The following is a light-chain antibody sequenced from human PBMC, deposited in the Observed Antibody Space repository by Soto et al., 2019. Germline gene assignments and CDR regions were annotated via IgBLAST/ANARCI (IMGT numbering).Light chain of an antibody. J-gene: IGKJ5*01. CDR1: QSVSIK. V-gene: IGKV3-15*01. CDR3: QQYNNWPPIT. CDR2: DTS. Sequence: ERVMTQSPATLSLSPGERATLCCRASQSVSIKLAWYQQKPGQAPRLLIYDTSTRATGIPARFSGSGSGTEFTLTISSLQSEDFAVYYCQQYNNWPPITFGQGTRLEI.